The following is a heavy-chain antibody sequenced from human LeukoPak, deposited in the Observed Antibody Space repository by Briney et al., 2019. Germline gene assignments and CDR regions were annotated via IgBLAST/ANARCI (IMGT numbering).Heavy chain of an antibody. CDR1: GFTFSSYA. J-gene: IGHJ3*02. CDR2: ISGSGGST. D-gene: IGHD6-19*01. CDR3: ARFRGWTDDAFDI. Sequence: GGSLRLSCAASGFTFSSYAMSWVRQAPGKGLEWVSAISGSGGSTYYADSVKGRFTISRDNSKNTLYLQMNSLRAEDTAVYYCARFRGWTDDAFDIWGQGTMVTVSS. V-gene: IGHV3-23*01.